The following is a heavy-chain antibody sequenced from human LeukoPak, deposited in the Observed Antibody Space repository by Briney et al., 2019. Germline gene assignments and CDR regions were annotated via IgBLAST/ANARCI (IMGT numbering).Heavy chain of an antibody. CDR1: GFTFRTYA. CDR2: ISYDGSNK. D-gene: IGHD6-19*01. V-gene: IGHV3-30*18. CDR3: AKPRIPVAGTDLDF. Sequence: GGSLRLSCAASGFTFRTYAMHWVRQAPGKGLEWVAVISYDGSNKYYADSVKGRFTISRDNSKNTLYLQMNGLRAEDTAVYYCAKPRIPVAGTDLDFWGQGTLVTVSS. J-gene: IGHJ4*02.